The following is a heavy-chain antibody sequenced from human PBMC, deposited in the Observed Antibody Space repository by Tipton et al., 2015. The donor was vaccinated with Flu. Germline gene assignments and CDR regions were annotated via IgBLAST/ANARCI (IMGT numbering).Heavy chain of an antibody. CDR3: AKDPSSGNYFAEYCQH. D-gene: IGHD1-26*01. J-gene: IGHJ1*01. V-gene: IGHV3-33*06. CDR1: GFTFSSYA. CDR2: IWYDGSNK. Sequence: SLRLSCAAPGFTFSSYAMHWVRQAPGKGLEWVAGIWYDGSNKYYADSVKGRFTISRDNSKNTLYLQMNSLRAEDTAIYYCAKDPSSGNYFAEYCQHWGQGTLVTVSS.